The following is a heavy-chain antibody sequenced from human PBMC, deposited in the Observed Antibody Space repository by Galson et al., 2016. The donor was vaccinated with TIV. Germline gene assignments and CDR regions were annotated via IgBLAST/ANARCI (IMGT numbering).Heavy chain of an antibody. D-gene: IGHD1-7*01. CDR1: GFTFSSYS. CDR3: ARRGNYFSDAFDI. CDR2: ISTTSNYI. Sequence: SLRLSCAVSGFTFSSYSMHWVRQAPGKGLEWVASISTTSNYIYYADSVKGRFTISRDNAEDSLYLQINSLRAEDTALYYCARRGNYFSDAFDIWGQGTMVTVSS. V-gene: IGHV3-21*01. J-gene: IGHJ3*02.